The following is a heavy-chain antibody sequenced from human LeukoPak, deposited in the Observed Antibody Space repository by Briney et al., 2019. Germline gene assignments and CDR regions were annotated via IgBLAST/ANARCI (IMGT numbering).Heavy chain of an antibody. V-gene: IGHV4-34*01. J-gene: IGHJ6*02. D-gene: IGHD6-13*01. CDR3: ARRIAAAGTDGTDHYYYGMDV. CDR2: INHSGST. CDR1: GGSFSGYY. Sequence: SETLSLTCAVYGGSFSGYYWSWIRQPPGKGLEWIGEINHSGSTNYNPSLKSRVTISVDTYKNQFSLKLSSVTAADTAVYYCARRIAAAGTDGTDHYYYGMDVWGQGTTVTVSS.